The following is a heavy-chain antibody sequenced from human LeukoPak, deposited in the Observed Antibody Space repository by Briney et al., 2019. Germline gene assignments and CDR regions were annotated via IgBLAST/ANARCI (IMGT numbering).Heavy chain of an antibody. D-gene: IGHD1-1*01. CDR3: ARVVKNWNDLNYFDY. Sequence: SVKVSCKASGGTFSSYAISWVRQAPGQGLEWMGGIIPIFGTANYAQKFQGRVTITADESTSTAYMELSSLRSEDTAVYYCARVVKNWNDLNYFDYWGQGTLVTVSS. CDR2: IIPIFGTA. V-gene: IGHV1-69*13. J-gene: IGHJ4*02. CDR1: GGTFSSYA.